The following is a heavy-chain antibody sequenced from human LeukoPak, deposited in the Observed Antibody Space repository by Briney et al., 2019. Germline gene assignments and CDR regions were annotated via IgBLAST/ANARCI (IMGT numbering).Heavy chain of an antibody. J-gene: IGHJ4*02. CDR1: GYTLTELS. D-gene: IGHD1-26*01. CDR2: FDPEDGET. Sequence: GASVKVSCRVSGYTLTELSMHWVRQAPGKGLEWMGGFDPEDGETIYAQKFQGRVTMTEDTSTDTAYMELSSLRSEDTAVYYCATDRLGGSYQSYGPFDYWGQGTLVTVSS. CDR3: ATDRLGGSYQSYGPFDY. V-gene: IGHV1-24*01.